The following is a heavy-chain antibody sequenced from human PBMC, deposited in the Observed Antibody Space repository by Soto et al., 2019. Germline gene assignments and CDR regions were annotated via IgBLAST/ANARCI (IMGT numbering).Heavy chain of an antibody. V-gene: IGHV4-59*01. CDR1: GGAISGYY. J-gene: IGHJ4*02. D-gene: IGHD6-19*01. CDR3: ARVGSSGWAPDY. Sequence: PSETLSLTCSVSGGAISGYYWTWIRQPPGKGLEWIGYIFYSGGTNYNPSLKSRVTISVDTSKNQFSLKLSSVTAADTALYYCARVGSSGWAPDYWGRGTLVTVS. CDR2: IFYSGGT.